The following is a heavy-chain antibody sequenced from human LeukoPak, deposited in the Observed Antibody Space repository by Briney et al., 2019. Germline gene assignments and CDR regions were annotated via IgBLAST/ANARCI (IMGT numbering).Heavy chain of an antibody. Sequence: ASVKVSCKASGYTFTSYDINWVRQATGQGLEWMGWVNPNSGNTGYAQKFQGRVTMTRNTSISTAYMELSSLRSEDTAVYYCARANLYYDFWSGYYPAGAFDIWGQGTMVTVSS. V-gene: IGHV1-8*01. D-gene: IGHD3-3*01. J-gene: IGHJ3*02. CDR3: ARANLYYDFWSGYYPAGAFDI. CDR1: GYTFTSYD. CDR2: VNPNSGNT.